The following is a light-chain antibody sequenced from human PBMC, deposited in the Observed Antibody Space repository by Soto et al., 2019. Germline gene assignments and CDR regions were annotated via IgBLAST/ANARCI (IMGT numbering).Light chain of an antibody. CDR1: QSVSDNY. Sequence: EIVLTQSPGTLSLSSGERATLSCRASQSVSDNYLAWYQQKPGQAPRLLIYGASSRAAGIPDRFSGSGSGPDFTLTISRLGPEDVAVYFCQQYGSSPWTFGQGPRWKSN. V-gene: IGKV3-20*01. CDR3: QQYGSSPWT. J-gene: IGKJ1*01. CDR2: GAS.